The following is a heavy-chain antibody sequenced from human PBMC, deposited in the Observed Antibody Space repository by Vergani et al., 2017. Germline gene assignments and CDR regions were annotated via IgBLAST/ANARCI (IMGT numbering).Heavy chain of an antibody. D-gene: IGHD6-19*01. CDR2: IWYDGSNK. CDR3: ARAARTHEWLVVAFDI. CDR1: GFTFSSYG. Sequence: QVQLVESGGGVVQPGRSLRLSCAASGFTFSSYGMHWVRQAPGKGLEWVAVIWYDGSNKYYADSVKGRFTISRDNSKNTLYLQMNSLRAEDTAVYYCARAARTHEWLVVAFDIWGQGTMVTVSS. J-gene: IGHJ3*02. V-gene: IGHV3-33*01.